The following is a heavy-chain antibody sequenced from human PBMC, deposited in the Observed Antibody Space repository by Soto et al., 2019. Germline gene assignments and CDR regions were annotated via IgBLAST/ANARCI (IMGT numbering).Heavy chain of an antibody. CDR3: IQSRCGGDCLQSYASYYYYGMDV. CDR1: AFSLSTGGVG. Sequence: QITLKESGPTLVKPTQTLTLTCTFSAFSLSTGGVGVGWIRQPPGKALEWLALIYWDDDKRYSPSLRSRLTITTDTSKNQVVLTMTNVDPVDTATYYCIQSRCGGDCLQSYASYYYYGMDVWGQGTTVTVSS. D-gene: IGHD2-21*02. CDR2: IYWDDDK. V-gene: IGHV2-5*02. J-gene: IGHJ6*02.